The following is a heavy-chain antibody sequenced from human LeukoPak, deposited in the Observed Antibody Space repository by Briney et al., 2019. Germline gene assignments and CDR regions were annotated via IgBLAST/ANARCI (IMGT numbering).Heavy chain of an antibody. CDR1: GYTFTGYY. D-gene: IGHD3-22*01. CDR2: INPSGGST. J-gene: IGHJ3*02. CDR3: ARPSSRIVVVMDDAFDI. Sequence: GASVKVSCKASGYTFTGYYMHWVRQAPGQGLEWMGLINPSGGSTNYAQNFQGRVTMTRDTSTSTVYMELSSLRSEDTAIYYCARPSSRIVVVMDDAFDIWGQGTMVTVSS. V-gene: IGHV1-46*01.